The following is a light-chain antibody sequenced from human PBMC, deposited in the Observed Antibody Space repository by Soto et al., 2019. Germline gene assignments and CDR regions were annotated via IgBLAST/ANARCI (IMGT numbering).Light chain of an antibody. CDR1: SSNIGSNY. J-gene: IGLJ2*01. V-gene: IGLV1-47*01. Sequence: QSVLTQPPSASGTPGQRVTISCSGSSSNIGSNYVYWYQQFPGTAPKLLIYRNNQRPSGVPDRFSGSKSATSASLAISGLRSEDEADYYCAAWDDSLSGVVFGGGTQLTVL. CDR2: RNN. CDR3: AAWDDSLSGVV.